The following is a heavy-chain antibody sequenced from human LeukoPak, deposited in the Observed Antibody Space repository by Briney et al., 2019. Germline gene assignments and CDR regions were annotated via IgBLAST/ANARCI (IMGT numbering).Heavy chain of an antibody. CDR2: IKQDGSEK. J-gene: IGHJ6*03. D-gene: IGHD6-13*01. CDR3: ASSWYYYYYYMDV. CDR1: VFTYHRYW. Sequence: GGSLRLFYAASVFTYHRYWMSCVSQAPGKGLEWVANIKQDGSEKYYVDSVKGRFTISRDNAKNSLYLQMNSLRAEDTAVYYCASSWYYYYYYMDVWGKGTTVTVSS. V-gene: IGHV3-7*01.